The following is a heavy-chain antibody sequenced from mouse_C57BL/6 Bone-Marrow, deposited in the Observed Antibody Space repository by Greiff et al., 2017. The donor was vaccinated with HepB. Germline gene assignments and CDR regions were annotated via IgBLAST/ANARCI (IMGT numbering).Heavy chain of an antibody. V-gene: IGHV1-69*01. D-gene: IGHD6-2*01. Sequence: VQLQQPGAELVMPGASVKLSCKASGYTFTSYWMHWVKQRPGQGLEWIGEIDPSDSYTNYNQKFKGKSTLTVDKSSSTAYMQLSSLTSEDSAVYYCARGESAWFAYWGQGTLVTVSA. CDR1: GYTFTSYW. J-gene: IGHJ3*01. CDR2: IDPSDSYT. CDR3: ARGESAWFAY.